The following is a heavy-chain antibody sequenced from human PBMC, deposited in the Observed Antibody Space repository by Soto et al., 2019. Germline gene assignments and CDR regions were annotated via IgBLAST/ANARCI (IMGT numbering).Heavy chain of an antibody. CDR2: INPNSGGT. D-gene: IGHD1-26*01. J-gene: IGHJ6*02. CDR3: ARKSLHGNYYYYGMDV. V-gene: IGHV1-2*02. Sequence: GASVKVSCKASGYTFTGYYMHWVRQAPGQGLEWMGWINPNSGGTNYAQKFQGRVTMTRDTSISTAYMELSRLRSDDTAVYYCARKSLHGNYYYYGMDVWGQGTTVTVS. CDR1: GYTFTGYY.